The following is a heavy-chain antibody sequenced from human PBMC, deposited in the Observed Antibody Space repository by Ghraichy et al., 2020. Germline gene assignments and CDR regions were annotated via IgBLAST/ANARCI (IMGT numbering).Heavy chain of an antibody. J-gene: IGHJ1*01. D-gene: IGHD3-22*01. CDR1: GFTFSSYA. Sequence: GGSLRLSCAASGFTFSSYAMTWVRQAPGKGLEWVTTITGSGTNTYHADSVKGRFTISRDNSNNTLFLQMNSLRAEDTAVYYCAKNVYNSSGYRFQHWRQGNLVTVAS. CDR2: ITGSGTNT. CDR3: AKNVYNSSGYRFQH. V-gene: IGHV3-23*01.